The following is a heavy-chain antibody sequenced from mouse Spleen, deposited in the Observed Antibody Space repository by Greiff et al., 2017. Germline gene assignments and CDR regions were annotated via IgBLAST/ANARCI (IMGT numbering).Heavy chain of an antibody. CDR3: ARRERGPYAMDY. J-gene: IGHJ4*01. CDR1: GYSFTGYY. Sequence: EVQVVESGPELVKPGASVKISCKASGYSFTGYYMNWVKQSPEKSLEWIGEINPSTGGTTYNQKFKAKATLTVDKSSSTAYMQLKSLTSEDSAVYYCARRERGPYAMDYWGQGTSVTVSS. V-gene: IGHV1-42*01. CDR2: INPSTGGT.